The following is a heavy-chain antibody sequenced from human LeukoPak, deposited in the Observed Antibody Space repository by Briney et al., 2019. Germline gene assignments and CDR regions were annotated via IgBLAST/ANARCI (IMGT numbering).Heavy chain of an antibody. CDR3: AKRGDYDVLTGYYVSDY. V-gene: IGHV3-23*01. CDR1: GFTFSNYA. Sequence: GASLRLSCAASGFTFSNYAMSWVRQAPGKGLEWVSAITGGGSGIYYADSMKCRFTISRDNSKNTLYLQINSLRAEDTAVYYCAKRGDYDVLTGYYVSDYWGQGTLVTVSS. CDR2: ITGGGSGI. J-gene: IGHJ4*02. D-gene: IGHD3-9*01.